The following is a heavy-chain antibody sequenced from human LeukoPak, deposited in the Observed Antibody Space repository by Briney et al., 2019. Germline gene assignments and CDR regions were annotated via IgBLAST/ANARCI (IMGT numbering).Heavy chain of an antibody. CDR1: GGSFSGYY. CDR2: INHSGST. D-gene: IGHD3-22*01. J-gene: IGHJ3*02. CDR3: ARYYYDSSGYSDAFDI. V-gene: IGHV4-34*01. Sequence: PSETLSLTRAVYGGSFSGYYWSWIRQPPGKGLEWIGEINHSGSTNYNPSLKSRVTISVDTSKNQFSLKLSSVTAADTAVYYCARYYYDSSGYSDAFDIWGQGTMVTVSS.